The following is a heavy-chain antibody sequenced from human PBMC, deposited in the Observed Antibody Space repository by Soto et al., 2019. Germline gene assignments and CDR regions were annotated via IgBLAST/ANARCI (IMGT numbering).Heavy chain of an antibody. J-gene: IGHJ5*02. D-gene: IGHD5-12*01. Sequence: TGGSLRLSCAASGFTFSSYSMNWVRQAPGKGLEWVSYISSSSSTIYYADSVKGRFTISRDNAKNSLYLQMNSLRAEDTAVYYCARERGYSGYDSGWFDPWGQGTLVTVSS. CDR3: ARERGYSGYDSGWFDP. V-gene: IGHV3-48*01. CDR2: ISSSSSTI. CDR1: GFTFSSYS.